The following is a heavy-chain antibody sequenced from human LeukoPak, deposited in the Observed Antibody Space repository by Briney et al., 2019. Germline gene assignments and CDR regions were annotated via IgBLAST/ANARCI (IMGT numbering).Heavy chain of an antibody. J-gene: IGHJ4*02. D-gene: IGHD3-22*01. CDR2: INANGGDT. V-gene: IGHV1-46*01. CDR3: ARDSAVGLTTSFDY. CDR1: GGTFSSYA. Sequence: GASVKVSCKASGGTFSSYAISWVRQAPGQGLEWMGIINANGGDTRFAQQFQGRVTMTGDTSTSTVYMELSTLRSEDTAVYYCARDSAVGLTTSFDYWGQGTLVTVSS.